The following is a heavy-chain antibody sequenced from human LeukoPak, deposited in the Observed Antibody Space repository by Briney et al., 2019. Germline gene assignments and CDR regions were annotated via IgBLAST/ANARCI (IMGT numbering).Heavy chain of an antibody. CDR1: GGTFSSYA. CDR2: IIPIFGTA. J-gene: IGHJ6*03. V-gene: IGHV1-69*05. Sequence: SVKVSCKASGGTFSSYAISWVRQAPGQGLEWMGGIIPIFGTANYAQKFQGRVTITTDESTSTAYMELSSLRSEDTAVYYCARAEYSSSSGNYYYYYMDVWGKGTTVTVSS. CDR3: ARAEYSSSSGNYYYYYMDV. D-gene: IGHD6-6*01.